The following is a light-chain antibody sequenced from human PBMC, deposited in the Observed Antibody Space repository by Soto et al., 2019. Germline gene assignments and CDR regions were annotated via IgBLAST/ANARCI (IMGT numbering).Light chain of an antibody. CDR1: RSNLGEKS. CDR3: AVWEEDLSCPV. CDR2: KNN. J-gene: IGLJ3*02. V-gene: IGLV1-47*01. Sequence: QSVLTQPPSASGTPGQRVTISCSGSRSNLGEKSLYWYQQLPGTAPKPVIYKNNHRPSGVPDPISGPKSATSAPLDISGLRFEDEGDYYCAVWEEDLSCPVFGGGTQLTVL.